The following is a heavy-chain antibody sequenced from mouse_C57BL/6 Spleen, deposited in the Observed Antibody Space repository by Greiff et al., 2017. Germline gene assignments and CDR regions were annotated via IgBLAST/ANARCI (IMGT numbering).Heavy chain of an antibody. CDR2: INPSTGGT. CDR1: GYSFTGYY. J-gene: IGHJ1*03. CDR3: ARGDKAYWYFDV. V-gene: IGHV1-42*01. Sequence: EVKLVESGPELVKPGASVKISCKASGYSFTGYYMNWVKQSPEKSLEWIGEINPSTGGTTYNQKFKAKATLTVDKSSSTAYMQLKSLTSEDSAVYYCARGDKAYWYFDVWGTGTTVTVSS.